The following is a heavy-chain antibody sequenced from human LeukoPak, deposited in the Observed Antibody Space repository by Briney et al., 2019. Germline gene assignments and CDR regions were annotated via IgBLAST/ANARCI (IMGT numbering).Heavy chain of an antibody. J-gene: IGHJ4*02. CDR3: ANSGVYGGHAETHY. CDR1: GFTFSNYA. Sequence: PGGSLRLSCAASGFTFSNYAVSWVRQAPGKGLEWVSSIGSNTYYADSVKGRFTISRDNSKKTLYLQMNSLRAEDSAVYYCANSGVYGGHAETHYWGQGTLVTVSS. CDR2: IGSNT. V-gene: IGHV3-23*01. D-gene: IGHD4-23*01.